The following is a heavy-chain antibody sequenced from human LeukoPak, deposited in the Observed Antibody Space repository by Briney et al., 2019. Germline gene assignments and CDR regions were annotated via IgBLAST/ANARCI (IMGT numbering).Heavy chain of an antibody. J-gene: IGHJ6*03. D-gene: IGHD1-26*01. Sequence: GGSLRLSCAASGFTVSSNYMSWDRQAPGKGLEWVSVIYSGGSTYYADSVKGRFTISRDNSKNTLYLQMNSLRAEDTAVYYCARGHLTAYSGSYYGYYYYYMDVWGKGTTVTISS. CDR1: GFTVSSNY. CDR3: ARGHLTAYSGSYYGYYYYYMDV. CDR2: IYSGGST. V-gene: IGHV3-53*01.